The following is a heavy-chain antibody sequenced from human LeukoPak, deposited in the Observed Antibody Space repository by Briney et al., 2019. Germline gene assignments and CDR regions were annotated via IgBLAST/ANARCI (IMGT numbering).Heavy chain of an antibody. V-gene: IGHV3-7*01. D-gene: IGHD1-26*01. J-gene: IGHJ4*02. Sequence: GGSLRLSCAASGFSFSSYWMSWVRQAPGKGPEWVANIKQDGGEKYYVDSVKGRFTISRDNAKNSLFLQMDSLRAEDTAMYYCARDKIEGATLFDYWGRGTLVTVSS. CDR1: GFSFSSYW. CDR3: ARDKIEGATLFDY. CDR2: IKQDGGEK.